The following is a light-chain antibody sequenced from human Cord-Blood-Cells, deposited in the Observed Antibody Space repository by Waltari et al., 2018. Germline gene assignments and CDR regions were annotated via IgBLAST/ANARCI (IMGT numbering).Light chain of an antibody. J-gene: IGKJ1*01. CDR1: QSISSY. CDR2: AAS. V-gene: IGKV1-39*01. CDR3: QQSYSTLWT. Sequence: FASVGDRVTITCRASQSISSYLNWYQQKPGKAPKPLIYAASSLQSGVPSRFSGSGSGTDFTLTISSLQPEDFATYYCQQSYSTLWTFGQGTKVEIK.